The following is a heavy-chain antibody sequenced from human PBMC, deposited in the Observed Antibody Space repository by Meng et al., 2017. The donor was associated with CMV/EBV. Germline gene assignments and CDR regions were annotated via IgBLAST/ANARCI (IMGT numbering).Heavy chain of an antibody. D-gene: IGHD6-6*01. V-gene: IGHV5-51*01. CDR3: ARQMSSSSSYNWFGP. CDR2: IYPGDSDT. J-gene: IGHJ5*02. Sequence: GESLKISCKGSGYSFTSYWIGWVRQMPGKGLEWMGIIYPGDSDTRYSPSFQGQVTISADKSISTAYLQWSSLKASDTAMYYCARQMSSSSSYNWFGPWGQGTLVTVSS. CDR1: GYSFTSYW.